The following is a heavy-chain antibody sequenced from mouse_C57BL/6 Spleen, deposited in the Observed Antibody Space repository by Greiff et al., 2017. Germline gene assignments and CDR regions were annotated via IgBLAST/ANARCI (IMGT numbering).Heavy chain of an antibody. J-gene: IGHJ4*01. D-gene: IGHD3-2*02. CDR1: GYTFTSYW. Sequence: QVHVKQPGAELVKPGASVKMSCKASGYTFTSYWITWVKQRPGQGLEWIGDIYPGSGSTNYNEKFKSKATLTVDTSSSTAYMQLSSLTSEDSAVYYCARISSGYAMDYWGQGTSVTVSS. V-gene: IGHV1-55*01. CDR3: ARISSGYAMDY. CDR2: IYPGSGST.